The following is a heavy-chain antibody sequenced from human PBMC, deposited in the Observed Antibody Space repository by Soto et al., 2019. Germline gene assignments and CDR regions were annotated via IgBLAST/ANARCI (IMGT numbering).Heavy chain of an antibody. CDR1: GFTFSNAW. CDR2: IKSKTDGGTT. D-gene: IGHD2-2*01. J-gene: IGHJ6*03. Sequence: GGSLRLSCAASGFTFSNAWMSWVRQAPGKGLEWVGRIKSKTDGGTTDYAAPVKGRFTISRDDSKNTLYLQMNSLKTEDTAVYYCTTLTGIQLLWEIYYYYMDVWGKGTTVTVSS. V-gene: IGHV3-15*01. CDR3: TTLTGIQLLWEIYYYYMDV.